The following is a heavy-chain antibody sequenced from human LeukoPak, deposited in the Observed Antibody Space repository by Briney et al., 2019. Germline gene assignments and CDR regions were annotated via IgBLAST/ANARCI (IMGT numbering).Heavy chain of an antibody. CDR1: GGSISSYS. CDR3: ARVTDYGGKPVDL. CDR2: IYYSGST. Sequence: SETLSLTCTVSGGSISSYSWSWIRQPPGKGLEWIGYIYYSGSTNYNPSLKSRVTISVDTSKNQFSLKLSSVTAADTAVYYCARVTDYGGKPVDLWRRGTLLTVPS. V-gene: IGHV4-59*01. J-gene: IGHJ2*01. D-gene: IGHD4-23*01.